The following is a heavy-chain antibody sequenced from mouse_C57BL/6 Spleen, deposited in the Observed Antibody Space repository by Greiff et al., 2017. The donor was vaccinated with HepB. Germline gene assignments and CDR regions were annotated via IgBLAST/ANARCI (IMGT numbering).Heavy chain of an antibody. V-gene: IGHV1-19*01. CDR1: GYTFTDYY. CDR2: INPYNGGT. D-gene: IGHD4-1*01. CDR3: ARWDWDRYFDV. J-gene: IGHJ1*03. Sequence: VHVKQSGPVLVKPGASVKMSCKASGYTFTDYYMNWVKQSHGKSLEWIGVINPYNGGTSYNQKFKGKATLTVDKSSSTAYMELNSLTSEDSAVYYCARWDWDRYFDVWGTGTTVTVSS.